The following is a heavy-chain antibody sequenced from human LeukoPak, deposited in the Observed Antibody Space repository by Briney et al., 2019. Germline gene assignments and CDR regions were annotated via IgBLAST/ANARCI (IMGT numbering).Heavy chain of an antibody. CDR3: AELGITMIGGV. Sequence: GGSLRLSCAASGFTFSNHWMRWVRQAPGKGLVWVSVISRDGSASIYADSVRGRLTISRDNPKNTLYPQMNSLRAEDTAVYYCAELGITMIGGVWSKGTTVTISS. J-gene: IGHJ6*04. D-gene: IGHD3-10*02. V-gene: IGHV3-74*01. CDR2: ISRDGSAS. CDR1: GFTFSNHW.